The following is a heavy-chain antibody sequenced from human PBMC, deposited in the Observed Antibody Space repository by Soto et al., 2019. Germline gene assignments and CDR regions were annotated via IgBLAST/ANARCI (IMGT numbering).Heavy chain of an antibody. D-gene: IGHD3-10*01. CDR2: IKQDGSEK. J-gene: IGHJ4*02. V-gene: IGHV3-7*01. CDR1: GFTFSSYW. Sequence: GGSLRLSCAASGFTFSSYWMSWVRQAPGKGLEWVANIKQDGSEKYYVDSVKGRFTISRDNAKNSLYLQMNSLRAEDTAVYYCARVAGELDSDPYYFDYWGQGTLVTVSS. CDR3: ARVAGELDSDPYYFDY.